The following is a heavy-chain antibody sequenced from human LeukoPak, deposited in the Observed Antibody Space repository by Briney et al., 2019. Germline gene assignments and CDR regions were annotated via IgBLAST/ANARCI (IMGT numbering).Heavy chain of an antibody. CDR3: ARDIAVAGTAVKFNHESRPYETDY. CDR1: GFTFSNYW. V-gene: IGHV3-7*01. CDR2: IKEDGSDK. D-gene: IGHD6-19*01. J-gene: IGHJ4*02. Sequence: PGGSLRLSCAASGFTFSNYWMSWVRQAPGKGLEWVANIKEDGSDKYHVDSVKGRFIISRDNAKNSLYLQMNSLGAEDTAVYYCARDIAVAGTAVKFNHESRPYETDYWGQGTLVTVSS.